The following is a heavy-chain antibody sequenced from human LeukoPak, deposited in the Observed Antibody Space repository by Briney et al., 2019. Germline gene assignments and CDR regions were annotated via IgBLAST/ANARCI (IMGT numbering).Heavy chain of an antibody. CDR3: AKDIGRPDYSGYEY. CDR2: ISWDGGST. J-gene: IGHJ4*02. V-gene: IGHV3-43D*04. CDR1: GFTFDYYA. D-gene: IGHD5-12*01. Sequence: GGSLRLSCAASGFTFDYYAMHWVRQAPGKGLEWVSLISWDGGSTYYADSVKGRFTISRDNSKNSLYLQMNSLRAEDTALHYCAKDIGRPDYSGYEYSGQGTLVTVSS.